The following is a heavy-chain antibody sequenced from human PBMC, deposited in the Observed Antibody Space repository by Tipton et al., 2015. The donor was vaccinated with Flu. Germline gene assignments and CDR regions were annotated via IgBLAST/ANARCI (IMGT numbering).Heavy chain of an antibody. J-gene: IGHJ4*02. CDR1: GGSFSGYY. D-gene: IGHD6-19*01. CDR2: INHSGST. Sequence: LRLSCAVYGGSFSGYYWSWIRQPPGKGLEWIGEINHSGSTNYNPSLKSRVTISVDTSKNQFSLKLSSVTAADTAVYYCARGQYSSGWYRPDSFDYWGLGTLVTVSS. CDR3: ARGQYSSGWYRPDSFDY. V-gene: IGHV4-34*01.